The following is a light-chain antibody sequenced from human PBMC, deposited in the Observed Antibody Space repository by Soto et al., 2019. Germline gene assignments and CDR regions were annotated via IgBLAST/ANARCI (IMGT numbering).Light chain of an antibody. Sequence: VLTQPPSASGTPGQRVTISCSGSSSNIGTNTINWYKQLPGTAPKLLIYSNDLRPSGVPDRFSGSKSGTSASLAISGLQSEDEADYYCEAWDDSLYGAVFGGGTKLTVL. CDR2: SND. CDR3: EAWDDSLYGAV. CDR1: SSNIGTNT. V-gene: IGLV1-44*01. J-gene: IGLJ2*01.